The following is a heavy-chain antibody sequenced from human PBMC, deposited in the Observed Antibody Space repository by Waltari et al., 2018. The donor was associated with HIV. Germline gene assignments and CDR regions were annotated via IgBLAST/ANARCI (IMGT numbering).Heavy chain of an antibody. CDR1: GYTYRGYK. Sequence: QEQLVQSGAEVTKPGASVKVSCQASGYTYRGYKIHWVRQAPGQGLEWMGRISPDSGDTNYAPKFQGRVTMTRDTSIRTVYMELRKLRSDDTAVYYCARGFWSGFYGTLDAFDIWGQGTLVAVSS. CDR3: ARGFWSGFYGTLDAFDI. V-gene: IGHV1-2*02. J-gene: IGHJ3*02. CDR2: ISPDSGDT. D-gene: IGHD3-3*01.